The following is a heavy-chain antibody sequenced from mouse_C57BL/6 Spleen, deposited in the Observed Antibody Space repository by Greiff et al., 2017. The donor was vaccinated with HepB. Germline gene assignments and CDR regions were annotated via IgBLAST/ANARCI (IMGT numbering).Heavy chain of an antibody. D-gene: IGHD2-3*01. CDR3: ARGGRIYDGYYDYAMDY. CDR1: GYTFTDYY. Sequence: QVQLQQSGAELVRPGASVKLSCKASGYTFTDYYINWVKQRPGQGLEWIARIYPGSGNTYYNEKFKGKATLTAEKSSSTAYMQLSSLTSEDSAVYVCARGGRIYDGYYDYAMDYWGQGTSVTVSS. V-gene: IGHV1-76*01. J-gene: IGHJ4*01. CDR2: IYPGSGNT.